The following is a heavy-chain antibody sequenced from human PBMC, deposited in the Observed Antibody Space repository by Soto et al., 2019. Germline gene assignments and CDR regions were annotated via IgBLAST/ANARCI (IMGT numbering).Heavy chain of an antibody. CDR1: GGSITSYY. CDR3: ARGGGVYYFDY. Sequence: SETLSLTCTVSGGSITSYYWSWIRQPPGKGLEWIGNSDYSGITNYNPSLKSRVTISGDTSKSPFSLKLSSVTAADTAVYYCARGGGVYYFDYWGEGTLVTVSS. CDR2: SDYSGIT. J-gene: IGHJ4*02. D-gene: IGHD2-8*02. V-gene: IGHV4-59*01.